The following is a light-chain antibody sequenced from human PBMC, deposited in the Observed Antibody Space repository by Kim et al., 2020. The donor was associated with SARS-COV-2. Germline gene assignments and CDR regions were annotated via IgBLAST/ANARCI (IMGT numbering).Light chain of an antibody. CDR3: AAWDDSLNRVI. J-gene: IGLJ2*01. V-gene: IGLV1-44*01. Sequence: QSVLTQPPSASGTPGQRVTISCSGSRSNIGSNAVNWYQQLPGTAPKLLIYSNDHRPSGVPDRFSGSKSGTSASLAISGLQSEDEADYYCAAWDDSLNRVIFGGGTQLTVL. CDR1: RSNIGSNA. CDR2: SND.